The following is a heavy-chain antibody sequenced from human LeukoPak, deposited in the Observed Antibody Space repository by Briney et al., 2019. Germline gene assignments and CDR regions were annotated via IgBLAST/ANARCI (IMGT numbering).Heavy chain of an antibody. CDR2: IYPGDSDT. CDR3: ARHGGYSGYASGFDY. D-gene: IGHD5-12*01. J-gene: IGHJ4*02. CDR1: GDSFTSYW. Sequence: GESLKISCKGSGDSFTSYWIGWVRQMPGKGLEWMGIIYPGDSDTRYSPSCQGQVTISADTSISTAYLQWSSLKASDTAMYYCARHGGYSGYASGFDYWGQGTLVTVSS. V-gene: IGHV5-51*01.